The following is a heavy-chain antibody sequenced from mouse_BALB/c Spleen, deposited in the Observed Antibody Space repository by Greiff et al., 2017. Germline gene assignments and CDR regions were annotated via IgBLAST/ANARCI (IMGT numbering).Heavy chain of an antibody. J-gene: IGHJ4*01. CDR1: GFSLTSYG. D-gene: IGHD2-3*01. V-gene: IGHV2-2*02. CDR2: IWSGGST. CDR3: ARDGYYAMDY. Sequence: VKLQESGPGLVQPSQSLSITCTVSGFSLTSYGVHWVRQSPGKGLEWLGVIWSGGSTTYNAAFISRLSISKDNSKSQVFFKMNSLQANDTAIYYCARDGYYAMDYWGQGASGTVSS.